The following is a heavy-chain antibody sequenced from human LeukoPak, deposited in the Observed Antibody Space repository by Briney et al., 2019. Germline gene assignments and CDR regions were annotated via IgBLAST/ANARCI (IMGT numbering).Heavy chain of an antibody. CDR3: ARRVYYYDSRRGYYFDY. J-gene: IGHJ4*02. Sequence: SETLSLTCAVYGGSFSGYYWSWIRQPPGKGLEWIGEINHSGSTNYNPSLKSRVTISVDTSKNQFSLKLSSVTAADTAVYYCARRVYYYDSRRGYYFDYWGQGTLVTVSS. CDR1: GGSFSGYY. D-gene: IGHD3-22*01. CDR2: INHSGST. V-gene: IGHV4-34*01.